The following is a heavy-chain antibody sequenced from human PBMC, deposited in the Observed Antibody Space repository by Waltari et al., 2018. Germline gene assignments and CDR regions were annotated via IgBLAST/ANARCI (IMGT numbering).Heavy chain of an antibody. CDR3: ATGSDCSSTSCPLDY. Sequence: EVQLVQSGAEVKKPGATVKISCKVSGYTFTDYYMHWVQQAPGKGLEWMELLEPEDVEQIYAEKFQGRVTITADTSTDTAYMELSSLRSEDTAVYYCATGSDCSSTSCPLDYWGQGTLVTVSS. CDR1: GYTFTDYY. V-gene: IGHV1-69-2*01. CDR2: LEPEDVEQ. D-gene: IGHD2-2*01. J-gene: IGHJ4*02.